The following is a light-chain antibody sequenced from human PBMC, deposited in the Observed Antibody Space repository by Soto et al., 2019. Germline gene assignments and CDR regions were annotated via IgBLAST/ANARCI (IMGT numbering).Light chain of an antibody. Sequence: EVVLTQSPGTLSLSPGERATLSCRASQNIRGNELAWYQQKPGQAPRLLIYRGSTRATGIPDRFSGRGSGTGINLTISRVEPEDVAVYYYQDYGTSAPWTFGQGTKVEIK. V-gene: IGKV3-20*01. CDR1: QNIRGNE. CDR2: RGS. J-gene: IGKJ1*01. CDR3: QDYGTSAPWT.